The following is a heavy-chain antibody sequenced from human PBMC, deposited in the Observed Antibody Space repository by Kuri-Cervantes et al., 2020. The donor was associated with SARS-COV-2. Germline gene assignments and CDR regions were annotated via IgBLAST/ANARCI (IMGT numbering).Heavy chain of an antibody. V-gene: IGHV3-49*04. D-gene: IGHD6-6*01. J-gene: IGHJ4*02. CDR3: VKAPEGPDDY. Sequence: GESLKISCAASGFTFGDYAMSWVRQAPGKGLEWVGIIRSKVYGGTTEYAASVKGRFTISRDNSKNALYLQMSSLRAEDTAVYYCVKAPEGPDDYWGQGTLVTVSS. CDR1: GFTFGDYA. CDR2: IRSKVYGGTT.